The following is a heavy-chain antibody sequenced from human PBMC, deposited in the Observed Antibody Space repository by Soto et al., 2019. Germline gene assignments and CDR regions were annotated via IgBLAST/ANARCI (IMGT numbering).Heavy chain of an antibody. CDR1: GFTFSSYG. J-gene: IGHJ6*02. CDR2: ISYDGSNK. V-gene: IGHV3-30*18. D-gene: IGHD6-13*01. Sequence: GGSLRLSCAASGFTFSSYGMHWVRQAPGKGLEWVAVISYDGSNKYYADSVKGRFTISRDNSENTLYLQMNSLRAEDTAVYYCAKGTYSSSWYYYYYYGMDVWGQGTTVTVSS. CDR3: AKGTYSSSWYYYYYYGMDV.